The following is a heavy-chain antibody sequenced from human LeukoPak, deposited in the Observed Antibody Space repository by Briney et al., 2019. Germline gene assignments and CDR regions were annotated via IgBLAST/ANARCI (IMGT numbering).Heavy chain of an antibody. CDR2: INPNSGGT. CDR1: GYTFTGYY. Sequence: ASVKVSLKASGYTFTGYYMHWVRQAPGQGLEWMGWINPNSGGTNYAQKFQGRVTMTRDTSISTAYMELSRLRSDDTAVYYCAREVGEYSYGLDYSGQGTLVTVSS. V-gene: IGHV1-2*02. D-gene: IGHD5-18*01. CDR3: AREVGEYSYGLDY. J-gene: IGHJ4*02.